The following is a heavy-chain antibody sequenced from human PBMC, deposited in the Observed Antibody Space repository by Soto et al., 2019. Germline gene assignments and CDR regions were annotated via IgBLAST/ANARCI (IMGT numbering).Heavy chain of an antibody. J-gene: IGHJ4*02. Sequence: QVQLVESGGGVVQPGRSLRLSCAASGFTFRSYAMDWVRQAPGKGLEWVAVISYDGTNKYYADSVKGRFTISRDNSKNTPALRVNSCIPDDTGVYYCARGYSNSWTDFWGPGTLGTGSS. V-gene: IGHV3-30*01. CDR3: ARGYSNSWTDF. D-gene: IGHD6-13*01. CDR1: GFTFRSYA. CDR2: ISYDGTNK.